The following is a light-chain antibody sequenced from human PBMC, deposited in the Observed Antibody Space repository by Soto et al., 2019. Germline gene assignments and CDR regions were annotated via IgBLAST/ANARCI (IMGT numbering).Light chain of an antibody. CDR3: LQDYHYPLT. CDR2: AAS. CDR1: QGSRND. Sequence: AIQMTQSPSSLSASVGDRVTITCRASQGSRNDLGWYQQKPGKAHKLLIYAASSLQSGVPSRFSGSGSGTDFTLTISSLQPEDFATYYFLQDYHYPLTFGGGTKVAIK. V-gene: IGKV1-6*01. J-gene: IGKJ4*01.